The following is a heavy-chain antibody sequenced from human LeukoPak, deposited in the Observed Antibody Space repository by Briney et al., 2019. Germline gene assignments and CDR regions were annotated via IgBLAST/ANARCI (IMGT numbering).Heavy chain of an antibody. Sequence: GASVKVSCKASGGTFSSYAISWVRQAPGQGLEWMGGIIPIFGTANYAQKFQGRVTITADESTSTAYMELSSLRSEDTAVYYCARGDYYDSSGYYGFTPSQHWGQGTLVTVSS. J-gene: IGHJ1*01. D-gene: IGHD3-22*01. CDR3: ARGDYYDSSGYYGFTPSQH. V-gene: IGHV1-69*13. CDR2: IIPIFGTA. CDR1: GGTFSSYA.